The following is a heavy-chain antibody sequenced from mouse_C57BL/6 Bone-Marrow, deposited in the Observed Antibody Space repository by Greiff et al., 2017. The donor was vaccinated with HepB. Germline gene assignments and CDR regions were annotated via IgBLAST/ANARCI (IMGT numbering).Heavy chain of an antibody. Sequence: EVHLVESGPVLVKPGASVKMSCKASGYTFTDYYMNWVKQSHGKSLEWIGVINPYNGGTSYNQKFKGKATLTVDKSSSTAYMELNSLTSEDSAVYYCARRGVYDDGFAYWGQGTLVTVSA. CDR1: GYTFTDYY. CDR2: INPYNGGT. V-gene: IGHV1-19*01. CDR3: ARRGVYDDGFAY. J-gene: IGHJ3*01. D-gene: IGHD2-12*01.